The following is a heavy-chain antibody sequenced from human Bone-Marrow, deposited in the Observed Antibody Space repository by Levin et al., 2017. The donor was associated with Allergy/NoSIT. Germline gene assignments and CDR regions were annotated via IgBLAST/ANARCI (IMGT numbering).Heavy chain of an antibody. CDR3: ARVFRGYDTILDAFDI. Sequence: PSETLSLTCTVSGGSISSYYWSWIRQPPGKGLEWIGYIYYSGSTNYNPSLKSRVTISVDTSKNQFSLKLSSVTAADTAVYYCARVFRGYDTILDAFDIWGQGTMVTVSS. D-gene: IGHD5-12*01. CDR2: IYYSGST. CDR1: GGSISSYY. J-gene: IGHJ3*02. V-gene: IGHV4-59*01.